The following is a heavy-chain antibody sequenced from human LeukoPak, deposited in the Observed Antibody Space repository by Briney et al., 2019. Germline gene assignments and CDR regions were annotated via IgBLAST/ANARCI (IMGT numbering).Heavy chain of an antibody. J-gene: IGHJ6*03. V-gene: IGHV4-59*01. CDR2: IYYSGST. CDR3: ARVKAVRYYYYYMDV. D-gene: IGHD2-2*01. Sequence: SETLSLTCTVSGGSISNYYWSWIRQPPGKGLEWIGYIYYSGSTNYNPSLKSRITISVDTSKNQFSLKLSSVTAADTAVYYCARVKAVRYYYYYMDVWGKGTTVTVSS. CDR1: GGSISNYY.